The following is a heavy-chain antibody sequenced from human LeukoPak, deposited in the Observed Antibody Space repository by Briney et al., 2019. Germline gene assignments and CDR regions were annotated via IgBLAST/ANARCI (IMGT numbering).Heavy chain of an antibody. CDR3: AGILWGRQNWFDP. J-gene: IGHJ5*02. CDR2: ISAYNGNT. CDR1: GYSFTSYG. D-gene: IGHD3-10*01. Sequence: ASVKVSCKASGYSFTSYGISWVGQAPGQGLEWMGWISAYNGNTNYAQKLQGRVTMTTDTSTSTAYMELRSLRSDDTAVYYCAGILWGRQNWFDPWGQGTLVTVSS. V-gene: IGHV1-18*01.